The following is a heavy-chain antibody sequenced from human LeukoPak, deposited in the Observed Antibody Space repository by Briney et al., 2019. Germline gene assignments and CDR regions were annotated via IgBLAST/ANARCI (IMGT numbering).Heavy chain of an antibody. CDR2: ISPYGDDT. V-gene: IGHV3-64*01. Sequence: PGGSLRLSCAASGFTFSNYPMHWVRQAPGKGLEYVSAISPYGDDTYYANSFKGRFTISRDNSKNTLYLQVGSLRPDDMAVYYCASRTSGWCYDYWGQGTLVTVSS. D-gene: IGHD6-19*01. J-gene: IGHJ4*02. CDR3: ASRTSGWCYDY. CDR1: GFTFSNYP.